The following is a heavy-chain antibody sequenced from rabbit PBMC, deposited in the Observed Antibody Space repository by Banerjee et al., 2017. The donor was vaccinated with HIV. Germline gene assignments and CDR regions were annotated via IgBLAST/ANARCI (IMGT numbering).Heavy chain of an antibody. Sequence: QQQLEESGGGLVKPGGSLTLTCTASGSFFSSSYWMCWVRQAPGKGLEWIACIYTGSGSTYYANWAKGRFTISKTSSTTVTLQMTSLTAADTATYSCAGGWVDGGADGTPDAFDPWGPGTLVTVS. CDR1: GSFFSSSYW. J-gene: IGHJ2*01. CDR2: IYTGSGST. V-gene: IGHV1S45*01. D-gene: IGHD2-1*01. CDR3: AGGWVDGGADGTPDAFDP.